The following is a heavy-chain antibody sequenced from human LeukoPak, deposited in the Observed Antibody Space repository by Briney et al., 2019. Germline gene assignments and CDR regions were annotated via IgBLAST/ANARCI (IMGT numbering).Heavy chain of an antibody. CDR1: GFTFSSYA. J-gene: IGHJ4*02. V-gene: IGHV3-72*01. CDR3: AQFAKGG. CDR2: IKHKAHSYTT. D-gene: IGHD2-21*01. Sequence: GGSLRLSCAASGFTFSSYAMSWVRQAPGKGLEWVGRIKHKAHSYTTEYAASVKGRFTISRDDSKSSLYLQMNSLKIEDTAVYYCAQFAKGGWGQGTLVTVSS.